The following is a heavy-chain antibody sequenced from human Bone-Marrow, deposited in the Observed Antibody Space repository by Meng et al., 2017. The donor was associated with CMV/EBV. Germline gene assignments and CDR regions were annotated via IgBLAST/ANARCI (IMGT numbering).Heavy chain of an antibody. J-gene: IGHJ4*02. V-gene: IGHV1-8*01. CDR3: ARGRRGNHCSSTNCLYYFDY. Sequence: ASVNVSCKASGYTFTSYDINWVRQATGQGLEWMGWMNPNSGNTGYAQKLQGRVTMTRNTSISTVYMELSSLRSEDTAVYFCARGRRGNHCSSTNCLYYFDYWGQGTLVTVSS. CDR1: GYTFTSYD. D-gene: IGHD2-2*01. CDR2: MNPNSGNT.